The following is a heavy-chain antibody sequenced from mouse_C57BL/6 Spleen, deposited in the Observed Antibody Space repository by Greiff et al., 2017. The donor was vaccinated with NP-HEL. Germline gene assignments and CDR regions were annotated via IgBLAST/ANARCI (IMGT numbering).Heavy chain of an antibody. CDR1: GYSITSGYY. V-gene: IGHV3-6*01. Sequence: EVQLQQSGPGLVKPSQSLSLTCSVTGYSITSGYYWNWIRQFPGNKLEWMGYISYDGSNNYNPSLKNRISITRDTSKNQFFLKLNSVTTEDTATYYCASNFVDYWGQGTTLTVSS. D-gene: IGHD1-3*01. CDR3: ASNFVDY. J-gene: IGHJ2*01. CDR2: ISYDGSN.